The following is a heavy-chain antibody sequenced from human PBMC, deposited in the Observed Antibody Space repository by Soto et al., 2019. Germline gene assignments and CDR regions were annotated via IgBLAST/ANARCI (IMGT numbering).Heavy chain of an antibody. Sequence: QVQLVQSGAEVKKPGASVKVSCKASGYTFTSYGMSWVRQAPGQGLEWMGWISAYNGNTNYAQKLQGRVTMTTDTSTSTAYMELRSLRSDDTAVYYCARVVGLRYFDWLLSGGGPYYYGMDVWGQGTTVTVSS. J-gene: IGHJ6*02. D-gene: IGHD3-9*01. V-gene: IGHV1-18*04. CDR2: ISAYNGNT. CDR3: ARVVGLRYFDWLLSGGGPYYYGMDV. CDR1: GYTFTSYG.